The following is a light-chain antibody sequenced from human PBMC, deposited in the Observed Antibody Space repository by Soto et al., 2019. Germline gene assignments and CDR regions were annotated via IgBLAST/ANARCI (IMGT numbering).Light chain of an antibody. CDR1: SSDVGGYNF. CDR2: DVT. Sequence: QSVLTQPASVSGSPGQSITISCTGTSSDVGGYNFVSWYQQHPDKAPKLMIYDVTNRPSGVSNRFSGSKSGNTASLNISGLQAEDEADYYCSSSTSISTYVFGTGTKVTVL. V-gene: IGLV2-14*01. CDR3: SSSTSISTYV. J-gene: IGLJ1*01.